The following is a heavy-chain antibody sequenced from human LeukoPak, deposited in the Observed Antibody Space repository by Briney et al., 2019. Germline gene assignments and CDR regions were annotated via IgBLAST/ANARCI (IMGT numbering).Heavy chain of an antibody. Sequence: GGSLRLSCAASGFTFSNYAMHWVRQAPGKGLEWVAVISYDGSNKYYADSVKGRFTISRDNSKNTLYLQMNSLRVEDTAVYYCARDIGSSGYSFGYWGQGTLVTVSS. CDR3: ARDIGSSGYSFGY. J-gene: IGHJ4*02. V-gene: IGHV3-30*04. CDR2: ISYDGSNK. D-gene: IGHD3-22*01. CDR1: GFTFSNYA.